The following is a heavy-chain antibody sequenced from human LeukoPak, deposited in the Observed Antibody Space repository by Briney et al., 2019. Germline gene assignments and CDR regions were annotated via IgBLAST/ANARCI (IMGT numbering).Heavy chain of an antibody. CDR2: ISGSGGST. Sequence: GGSLRLSCAASGFTFSSYAMSWVRQAPGKGLEWVSAISGSGGSTYYADSVKGRFTISRDNSKNTLYLQMNSLRAEDTAVYYCARGTTDTNFAYWGQGTLVTVSS. V-gene: IGHV3-23*01. J-gene: IGHJ4*02. CDR3: ARGTTDTNFAY. CDR1: GFTFSSYA. D-gene: IGHD1-1*01.